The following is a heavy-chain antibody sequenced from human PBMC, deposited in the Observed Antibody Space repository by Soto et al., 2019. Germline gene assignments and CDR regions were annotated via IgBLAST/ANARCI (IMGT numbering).Heavy chain of an antibody. V-gene: IGHV4-4*07. CDR2: IYSGGRN. Sequence: SETLSLTCTGCGVSCSSLHWSWIRQPAGTGLEWIGRIYSGGRNNYHPSLKSRVTMSVDTSKNQFSLRLSSVTAADTAMYYCARGSSRWDYWGQGTLVTVS. CDR3: ARGSSRWDY. CDR1: GVSCSSLH. J-gene: IGHJ4*02. D-gene: IGHD6-13*01.